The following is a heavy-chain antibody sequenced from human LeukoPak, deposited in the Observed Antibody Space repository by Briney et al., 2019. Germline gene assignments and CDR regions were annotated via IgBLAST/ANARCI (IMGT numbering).Heavy chain of an antibody. D-gene: IGHD3-22*01. Sequence: SETLSLTCTVSGGSISSYYWSWIRQPAGKGLEWIGCIYTSGSTNYNPSLKSRVTMSVDTSKNQFSLKLSSVTAADTAVYYCARMVHDSSGYSPSLFDYWGQGTLVTVSS. V-gene: IGHV4-4*07. CDR3: ARMVHDSSGYSPSLFDY. J-gene: IGHJ4*02. CDR2: IYTSGST. CDR1: GGSISSYY.